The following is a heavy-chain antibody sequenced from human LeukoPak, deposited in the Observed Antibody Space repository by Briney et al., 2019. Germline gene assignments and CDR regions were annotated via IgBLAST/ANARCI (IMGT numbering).Heavy chain of an antibody. V-gene: IGHV4-34*01. Sequence: SSETLSLTCAVYGGSFSGYYWSWIRQPPVKGLEWIGEINHSGSTNYNPSLKSRVTISVDTSKNQFSLKLSSVTAADTAVYYCARATRQGSSSSGGYVDYWGQGTLVTVSS. D-gene: IGHD6-13*01. J-gene: IGHJ4*02. CDR1: GGSFSGYY. CDR2: INHSGST. CDR3: ARATRQGSSSSGGYVDY.